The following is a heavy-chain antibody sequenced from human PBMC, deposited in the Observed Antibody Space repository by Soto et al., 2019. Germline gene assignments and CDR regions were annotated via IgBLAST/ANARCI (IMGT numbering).Heavy chain of an antibody. CDR1: GYSFTSYW. J-gene: IGHJ4*02. CDR3: ARGRSSDITYFDY. Sequence: PGESLKISCKGPGYSFTSYWIGWVRQMPGKGLEWMGIIYPGDSDTRYSPSFQGQVTISADKSISTAYLQWSSLKASDTAMYYCARGRSSDITYFDYWGQGTLVTVSS. CDR2: IYPGDSDT. D-gene: IGHD3-16*01. V-gene: IGHV5-51*01.